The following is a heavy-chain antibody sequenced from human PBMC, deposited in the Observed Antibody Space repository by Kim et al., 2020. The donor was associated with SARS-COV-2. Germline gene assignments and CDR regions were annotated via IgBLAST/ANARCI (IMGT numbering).Heavy chain of an antibody. V-gene: IGHV3-23*01. J-gene: IGHJ4*02. CDR3: TKALPYDASGWGFDY. D-gene: IGHD3-22*01. Sequence: DSVKGRFTISRDNSRNTVYLQINGLTADDTAVYYCTKALPYDASGWGFDYWGQGALVTVSS.